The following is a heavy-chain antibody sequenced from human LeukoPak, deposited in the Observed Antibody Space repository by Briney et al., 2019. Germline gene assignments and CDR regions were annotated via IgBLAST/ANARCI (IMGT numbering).Heavy chain of an antibody. V-gene: IGHV3-11*04. CDR3: ARLSVEGAFDI. Sequence: GGSLRLSCAASGFTFSDYYMSWIRQAPGKGLEWVSYISSSGTTIYYADSVKGRFTISRDNAKNSLYLQMNSLRAEDTAVYYCARLSVEGAFDIWGQGTMVTVSS. CDR1: GFTFSDYY. D-gene: IGHD5/OR15-5a*01. CDR2: ISSSGTTI. J-gene: IGHJ3*02.